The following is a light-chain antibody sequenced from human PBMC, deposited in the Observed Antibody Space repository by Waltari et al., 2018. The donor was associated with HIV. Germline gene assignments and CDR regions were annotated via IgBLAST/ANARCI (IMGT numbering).Light chain of an antibody. Sequence: QSMLTQPPSVSAAPGQKVTISCSGSSSNLANNYVSWYQHLPGAAPKLVIYDNDDRPSGIPDRFSGSKSGASATLFITGLQTGDEGDYYCGTWDSSLNAGVFGGGTKLTVL. CDR2: DND. CDR3: GTWDSSLNAGV. V-gene: IGLV1-51*01. J-gene: IGLJ3*02. CDR1: SSNLANNY.